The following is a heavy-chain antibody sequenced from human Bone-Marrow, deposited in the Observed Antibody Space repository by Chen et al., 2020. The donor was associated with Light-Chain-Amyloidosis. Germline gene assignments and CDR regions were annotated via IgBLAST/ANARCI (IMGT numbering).Heavy chain of an antibody. Sequence: QVQLQESGPGLVKPSETLSLTCTVSGASISNYYWSWIRQPPGKGLEWIGYVYYSGSTNYNPSLKGRVTISVDTSKNQLSLKLNSVTAADTAVYYCARDRRFGNFDYWGQGTLVTVSS. CDR2: VYYSGST. V-gene: IGHV4-59*01. CDR1: GASISNYY. CDR3: ARDRRFGNFDY. J-gene: IGHJ4*02. D-gene: IGHD3-10*01.